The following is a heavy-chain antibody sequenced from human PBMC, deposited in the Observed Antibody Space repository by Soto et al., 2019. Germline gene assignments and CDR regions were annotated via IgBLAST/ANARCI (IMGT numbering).Heavy chain of an antibody. CDR3: AHSMIIEVGLIRNAAFAF. Sequence: QITLKESGPTLVKPTQTLTLTCTFSEFSLSTSGVGVGWIRQSPGKALEWLALIYWDDDKRYSPSLRSRLAITKGNAKIHVILTITTTDPEDAVTYCWAHSMIIEVGLIRNAAFAFWGQGTMVTVSS. CDR2: IYWDDDK. CDR1: EFSLSTSGVG. V-gene: IGHV2-5*02. D-gene: IGHD3-16*01. J-gene: IGHJ3*01.